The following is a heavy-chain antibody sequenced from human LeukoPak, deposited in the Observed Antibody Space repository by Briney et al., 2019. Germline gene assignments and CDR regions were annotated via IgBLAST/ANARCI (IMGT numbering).Heavy chain of an antibody. J-gene: IGHJ5*02. CDR3: ARGLVTMIVNWFDP. D-gene: IGHD3-22*01. Sequence: SEILSLTCAVYGGSFSGCYWSWIRQPPGKGLEWIGEINHSGSTNYNPSLKSRVTISVDTSKNQFSLKLSSVTAADTAVYYCARGLVTMIVNWFDPWGQGTLVTVSS. CDR2: INHSGST. V-gene: IGHV4-34*01. CDR1: GGSFSGCY.